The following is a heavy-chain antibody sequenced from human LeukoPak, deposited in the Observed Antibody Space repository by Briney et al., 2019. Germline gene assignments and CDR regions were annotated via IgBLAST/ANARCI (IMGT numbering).Heavy chain of an antibody. D-gene: IGHD2-21*01. J-gene: IGHJ5*02. CDR2: VSPGGYN. CDR1: GVSFSDYY. CDR3: ARIRCGRGQARCYNH. Sequence: SETLSLTCAVSGVSFSDYYWSWVRQSPEKGLEWIGEVSPGGYNIYNPSLRSRVIISEDTSENQLSLNITSVTAADTALYYCARIRCGRGQARCYNHWAQGSLVTVSS. V-gene: IGHV4-34*01.